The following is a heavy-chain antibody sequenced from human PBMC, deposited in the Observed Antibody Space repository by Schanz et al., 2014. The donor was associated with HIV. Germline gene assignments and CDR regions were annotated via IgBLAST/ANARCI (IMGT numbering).Heavy chain of an antibody. CDR2: LSHDGSQK. V-gene: IGHV3-30*18. CDR3: AKEGYGEGYYGMDV. J-gene: IGHJ6*02. Sequence: VQLVESGGGLVQPGRSLRLSCAVSGFTFDDYAMHWVRQAPGKGLEWVAVLSHDGSQKFYADSVKGRFTISRDNSKNTLYLQMNSLRAEDTAVYYCAKEGYGEGYYGMDVWGQGTTVTVSS. D-gene: IGHD4-17*01. CDR1: GFTFDDYA.